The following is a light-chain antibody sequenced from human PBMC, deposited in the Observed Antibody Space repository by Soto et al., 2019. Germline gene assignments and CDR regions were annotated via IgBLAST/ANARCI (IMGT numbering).Light chain of an antibody. Sequence: DIQMTQSPSTLSASVGDRVTITCRASQSISNWLAWYQQKPGKAPKLLIYKASSLESGVPSRFSGSGSGTEFTLTISSLQPDDFATYYCQQYSTYFRKFGQGTKVEIK. CDR2: KAS. CDR1: QSISNW. V-gene: IGKV1-5*03. CDR3: QQYSTYFRK. J-gene: IGKJ1*01.